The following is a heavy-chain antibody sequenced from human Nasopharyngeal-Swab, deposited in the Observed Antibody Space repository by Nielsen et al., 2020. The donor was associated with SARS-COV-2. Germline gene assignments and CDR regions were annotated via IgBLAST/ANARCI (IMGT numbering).Heavy chain of an antibody. J-gene: IGHJ6*02. CDR2: ISSSGSTI. Sequence: LSLTCAASGFTFSDYYMSWIRQAPGKGLEWVSYISSSGSTIYYADSVKGRFTISRDNAKNSLYLQMNSLRAEDTALYYCAKMTTVTTVWPPGYYYGMDVWGQGTTVTVSS. V-gene: IGHV3-11*01. CDR1: GFTFSDYY. D-gene: IGHD4-17*01. CDR3: AKMTTVTTVWPPGYYYGMDV.